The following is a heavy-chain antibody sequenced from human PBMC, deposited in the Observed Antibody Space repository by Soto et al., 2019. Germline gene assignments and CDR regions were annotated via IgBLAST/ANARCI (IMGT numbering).Heavy chain of an antibody. V-gene: IGHV1-69*04. CDR1: GGTFSSYT. J-gene: IGHJ3*02. CDR2: IIPILGIA. Sequence: SVKVSCKASGGTFSSYTISWVRQAPGQGLEWMGRIIPILGIANYAQKFQGRVTITADKSTSTAYMELSSLRSEDTAVYYCARDRGVVVPAAGKEAFDIWGQGTMVTVSS. CDR3: ARDRGVVVPAAGKEAFDI. D-gene: IGHD2-2*01.